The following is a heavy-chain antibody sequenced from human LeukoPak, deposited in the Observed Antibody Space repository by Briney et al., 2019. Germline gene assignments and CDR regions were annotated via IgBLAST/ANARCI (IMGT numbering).Heavy chain of an antibody. V-gene: IGHV1-2*06. Sequence: ASVKVSCKASGYTFTGYYMHWVRQAPGQGLEWMGRINPNSGGTNYAQKFQGRVTMTRDTSISTTYMELSRLRSDDTAVYYCARDPVAGEFDYWGQGTLVTVSS. D-gene: IGHD6-19*01. CDR3: ARDPVAGEFDY. CDR1: GYTFTGYY. J-gene: IGHJ4*02. CDR2: INPNSGGT.